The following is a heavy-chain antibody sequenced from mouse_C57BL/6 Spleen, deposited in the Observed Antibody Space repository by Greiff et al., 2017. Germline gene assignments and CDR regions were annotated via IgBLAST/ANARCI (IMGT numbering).Heavy chain of an antibody. Sequence: DVMLVESGGGLVKPGGSLKLSCAASGFTFSSYTMSWVRQTPEKRLEWVATISGGGGNTYYPDSVKGRFTISRDNAKNTLYLQMSSLRSEDTALYYCARDGNGYWYFDVWGTGTTVTVSS. CDR2: ISGGGGNT. J-gene: IGHJ1*03. V-gene: IGHV5-9*01. CDR1: GFTFSSYT. D-gene: IGHD2-1*01. CDR3: ARDGNGYWYFDV.